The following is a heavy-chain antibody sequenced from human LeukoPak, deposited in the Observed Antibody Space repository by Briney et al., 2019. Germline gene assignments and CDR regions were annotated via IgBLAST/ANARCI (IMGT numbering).Heavy chain of an antibody. CDR3: ATTKGPRMRFDP. CDR2: FDPEDGET. CDR1: GYTLTELS. Sequence: ASVKVSCKVSGYTLTELSMHWVRQAPGKGLEWMGGFDPEDGETIYAQKFQGRVTVTEDTSTDTAYMELSSLRSEDTAVYYCATTKGPRMRFDPWGQGTLVTVSS. D-gene: IGHD2-8*01. J-gene: IGHJ5*02. V-gene: IGHV1-24*01.